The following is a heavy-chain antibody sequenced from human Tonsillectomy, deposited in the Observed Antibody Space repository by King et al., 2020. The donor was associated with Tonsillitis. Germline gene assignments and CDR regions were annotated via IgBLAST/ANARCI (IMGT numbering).Heavy chain of an antibody. Sequence: VQLVESGAEVKKPGESLRISCKGSGYIYDSYWIIWVRQMPGKGLEWMGRINPSDSYTDYSPSFQGHVTISVDKSISTAYLQWSSLKASDTAMYYCARITMITCGGVIVGNWFDSWGQGTLVTVTS. J-gene: IGHJ5*01. CDR2: INPSDSYT. V-gene: IGHV5-10-1*03. D-gene: IGHD3-16*02. CDR1: GYIYDSYW. CDR3: ARITMITCGGVIVGNWFDS.